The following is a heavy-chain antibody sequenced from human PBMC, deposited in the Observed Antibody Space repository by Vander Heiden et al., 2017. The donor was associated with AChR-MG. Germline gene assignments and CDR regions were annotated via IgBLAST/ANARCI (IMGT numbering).Heavy chain of an antibody. CDR2: TRNKANSYTT. CDR1: GFTFSDHY. J-gene: IGHJ4*02. CDR3: AVPYYDSSGYPGFDY. Sequence: EVQLVESGGGLVQPGGSLRLSCAASGFTFSDHYMAWVRQAPGKGLEWVGRTRNKANSYTTEYAASVKGRFTISRDDSKNSLYLQMNSLKTEDTAVYYCAVPYYDSSGYPGFDYWGQGTLVTVSS. D-gene: IGHD3-22*01. V-gene: IGHV3-72*01.